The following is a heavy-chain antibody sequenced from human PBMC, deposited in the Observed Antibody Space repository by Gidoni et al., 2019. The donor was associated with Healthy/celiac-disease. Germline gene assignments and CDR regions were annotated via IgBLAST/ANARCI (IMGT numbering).Heavy chain of an antibody. Sequence: QVQLVQSGDAVTKPGASVKVSCRVSGYTLTELSMHWVRQAPGKGLEWSGGFDPEDGETIYAQKFQGRVTMTEDTSTDTAYMELSSLRSEDTAVYYCATRFWEWSPWYYGMDVWGKGTTVTVSS. V-gene: IGHV1-24*01. D-gene: IGHD3-3*01. CDR1: GYTLTELS. CDR3: ATRFWEWSPWYYGMDV. CDR2: FDPEDGET. J-gene: IGHJ6*04.